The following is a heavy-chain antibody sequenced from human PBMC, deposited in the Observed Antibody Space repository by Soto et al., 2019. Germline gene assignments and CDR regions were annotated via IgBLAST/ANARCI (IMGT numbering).Heavy chain of an antibody. CDR3: VRRHVSATGIDWFDP. J-gene: IGHJ5*02. CDR2: INAANGDT. CDR1: GYTFTSYG. Sequence: ALVKVSCKASGYTFTSYGIHWVRQAPGQRLEWMGWINAANGDTKYSPKFQGRVTITRDTSASTAYMELSSLRSEDTAVYYCVRRHVSATGIDWFDPWGQGTLVTVSS. D-gene: IGHD6-13*01. V-gene: IGHV1-3*01.